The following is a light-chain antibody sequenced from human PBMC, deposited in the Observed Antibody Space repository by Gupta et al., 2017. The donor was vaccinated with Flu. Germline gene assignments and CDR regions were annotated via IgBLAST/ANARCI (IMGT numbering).Light chain of an antibody. V-gene: IGKV1-17*01. CDR3: QQHRYVAYT. CDR1: QAIRNE. CDR2: GAS. J-gene: IGKJ3*01. Sequence: DIQMTQSPSSLSASVGDRVSVTCRTSQAIRNELGWYQQRPGEAPKRLIYGASHLESGAPSRFSGRGSGTEFTLTISSLQPEEFGTYYCQQHRYVAYTFGRGTKLEIK.